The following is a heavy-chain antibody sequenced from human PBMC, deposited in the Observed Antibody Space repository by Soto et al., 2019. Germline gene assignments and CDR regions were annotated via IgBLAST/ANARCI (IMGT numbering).Heavy chain of an antibody. CDR1: GGSISSSSYY. Sequence: SETLSLTCTVSGGSISSSSYYWGWIRQPPGKGLEWIGSIYYSGSTYYNPSLKSRVTISVDTSKNQFSLKLSSVTAADTAVYYCATTMTQPLTFDYWGQGTLVTVSS. CDR3: ATTMTQPLTFDY. V-gene: IGHV4-39*07. CDR2: IYYSGST. D-gene: IGHD3-22*01. J-gene: IGHJ4*02.